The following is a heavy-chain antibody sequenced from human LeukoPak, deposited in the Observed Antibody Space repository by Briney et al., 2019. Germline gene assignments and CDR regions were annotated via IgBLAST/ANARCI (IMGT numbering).Heavy chain of an antibody. CDR2: INPGVGTT. Sequence: GASVKVSCKASGYTFTGYYMHWVRQAPGQGLEWMGIINPGVGTTTYAQKFQGRVTMTGDMSTSTVYMELSSLRFEDTAVYYCARDGDHSSSSLSWFDPWGQGTLVTVSS. CDR1: GYTFTGYY. V-gene: IGHV1-46*01. J-gene: IGHJ5*02. D-gene: IGHD6-6*01. CDR3: ARDGDHSSSSLSWFDP.